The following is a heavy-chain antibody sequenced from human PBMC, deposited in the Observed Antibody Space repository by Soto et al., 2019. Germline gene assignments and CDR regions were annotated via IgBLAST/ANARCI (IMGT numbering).Heavy chain of an antibody. J-gene: IGHJ4*02. Sequence: SETLSLTCAVYGGSFSGYYWSWIRQPPGKGLEWIGEINHSGSTTYNPSFQGQVTISADKSITTAYLQWSSLKASDTAMYYCARPQGPGVTIFRALTFDYWGQGTLVTVSS. CDR2: INHSGST. D-gene: IGHD3-9*01. CDR1: GGSFSGYY. CDR3: ARPQGPGVTIFRALTFDY. V-gene: IGHV4-34*01.